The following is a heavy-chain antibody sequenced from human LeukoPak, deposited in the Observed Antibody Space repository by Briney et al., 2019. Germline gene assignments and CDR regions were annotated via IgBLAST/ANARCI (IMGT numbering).Heavy chain of an antibody. Sequence: GASVKVSCKASGGTFSSYAISWVRQAPGQGLEWMGGIIPIFGTANYAQRFQGRVTITADESTSTAYMELRSLRSDDTAGYYCAREGVDSSGWPISDYWGQGTLVTVSS. CDR2: IIPIFGTA. CDR1: GGTFSSYA. J-gene: IGHJ4*02. D-gene: IGHD6-19*01. CDR3: AREGVDSSGWPISDY. V-gene: IGHV1-69*13.